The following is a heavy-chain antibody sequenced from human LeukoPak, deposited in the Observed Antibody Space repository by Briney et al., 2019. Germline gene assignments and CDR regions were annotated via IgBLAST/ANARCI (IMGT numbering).Heavy chain of an antibody. V-gene: IGHV3-21*01. CDR3: ASLTGRGATNSGNDY. D-gene: IGHD1-26*01. J-gene: IGHJ4*02. CDR1: GFTFSSYS. CDR2: ISSSSSYI. Sequence: GGSLRLSCAASGFTFSSYSMNWVRQAPGKGLEWVSSISSSSSYIYYADSVKGRFTISRDNAKNSLYLQMNSLRAEDTAVCYCASLTGRGATNSGNDYWGQGTLVTVSS.